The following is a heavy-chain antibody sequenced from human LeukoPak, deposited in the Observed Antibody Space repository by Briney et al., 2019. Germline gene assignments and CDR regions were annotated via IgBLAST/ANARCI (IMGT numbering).Heavy chain of an antibody. Sequence: SETLSLTCTVSGGSISSYYWSWIRQPPGKGLEWIGYIYYSGSTNYNPSPKSRVTISVDTSKNQFSLKLSSVTAADTAVYYCARSDRYTYCSSTSCYQDDNAFDIWGQGTMVTVSS. D-gene: IGHD2-2*01. V-gene: IGHV4-59*01. CDR3: ARSDRYTYCSSTSCYQDDNAFDI. CDR1: GGSISSYY. CDR2: IYYSGST. J-gene: IGHJ3*02.